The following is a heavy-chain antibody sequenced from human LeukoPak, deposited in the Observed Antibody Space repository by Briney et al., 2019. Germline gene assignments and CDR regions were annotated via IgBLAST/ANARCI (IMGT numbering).Heavy chain of an antibody. CDR1: GYTFTTYG. V-gene: IGHV1-18*01. CDR3: AGDYDDTSRCFGY. J-gene: IGHJ4*02. CDR2: ISTYSGHT. Sequence: ASVKVSCKASGYTFTTYGINWVRQAPGQGLQWMGWISTYSGHTNYVENLRGRVTMTTDSSTSTVYMELRSLKSDDTAVYYCAGDYDDTSRCFGYWGQGTLVTVSS. D-gene: IGHD4-23*01.